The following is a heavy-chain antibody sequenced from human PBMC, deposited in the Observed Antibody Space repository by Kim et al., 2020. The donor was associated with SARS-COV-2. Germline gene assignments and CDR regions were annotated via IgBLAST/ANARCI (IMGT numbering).Heavy chain of an antibody. CDR1: GYTFTSYG. V-gene: IGHV1-18*01. J-gene: IGHJ5*02. Sequence: ASVKVSCKASGYTFTSYGISWVRQAPGQGLEWMGWISAYNGNTNYAQKLQGRVTMTTDTSTSTAYMELRSLRSDDTAVYYCARGTAGILRFLEGDWFDPWGQGTLVTVSS. D-gene: IGHD3-3*01. CDR2: ISAYNGNT. CDR3: ARGTAGILRFLEGDWFDP.